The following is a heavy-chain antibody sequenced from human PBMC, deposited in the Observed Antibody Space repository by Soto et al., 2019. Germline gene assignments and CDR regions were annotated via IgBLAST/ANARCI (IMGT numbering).Heavy chain of an antibody. CDR2: IVPIYGIP. D-gene: IGHD1-1*01. J-gene: IGHJ6*02. CDR1: GGTVNAHA. V-gene: IGHV1-69*13. CDR3: ARGPNWNARYYYYGMDV. Sequence: ASVKVSCKTSGGTVNAHAISWVRQAPGHGFEWMGGIVPIYGIPSHAQKFQGRVTITADEPTTTVYMELSSLRSDDTAVYYCARGPNWNARYYYYGMDVWGQGTTVTVSS.